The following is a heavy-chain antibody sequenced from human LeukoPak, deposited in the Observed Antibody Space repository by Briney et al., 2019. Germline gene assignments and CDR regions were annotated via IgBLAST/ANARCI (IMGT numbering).Heavy chain of an antibody. Sequence: ASVKVSCKASGGTFISYAMSWVRQAPGKGLEWVSAISGSGGSTYYADSVKGRFTISRDNSKNTLYLQMNSLRAEDTAVYYCAKDPNGDYVGAFDSWGQGTMVTVSS. D-gene: IGHD4-17*01. CDR2: ISGSGGST. CDR3: AKDPNGDYVGAFDS. V-gene: IGHV3-23*01. CDR1: GGTFISYA. J-gene: IGHJ3*02.